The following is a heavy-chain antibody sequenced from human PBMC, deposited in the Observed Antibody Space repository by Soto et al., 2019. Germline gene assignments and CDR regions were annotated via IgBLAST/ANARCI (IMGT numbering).Heavy chain of an antibody. CDR2: ILSDGSNK. CDR3: ARDDEGGRDCDLGY. V-gene: IGHV3-30-3*01. CDR1: GFTLSSHA. J-gene: IGHJ4*02. Sequence: QVQLVESGGGVVQPGRSLRLSCAVSGFTLSSHAMHWVRQAPGKGLEWVALILSDGSNKYYADSVKGRFTTSRDNSKNTMYLKMNSLSGEDTAVYYCARDDEGGRDCDLGYWGQGALVTVSS. D-gene: IGHD1-26*01.